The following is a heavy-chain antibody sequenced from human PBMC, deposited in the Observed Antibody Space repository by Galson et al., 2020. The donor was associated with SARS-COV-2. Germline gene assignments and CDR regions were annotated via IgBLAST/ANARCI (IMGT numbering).Heavy chain of an antibody. Sequence: SVKVSCKASGGTFNNYTISWLRQAPGQGLEWMGRVIPFLALSNYAQKFQGRVKITADKSTSTAYMDLSGLRSEDTAVYYCARSKGDYYDRSGYYTLDYAFNIWGQGTLVTVSS. J-gene: IGHJ3*02. CDR3: ARSKGDYYDRSGYYTLDYAFNI. D-gene: IGHD3-22*01. CDR2: VIPFLALS. CDR1: GGTFNNYT. V-gene: IGHV1-69*02.